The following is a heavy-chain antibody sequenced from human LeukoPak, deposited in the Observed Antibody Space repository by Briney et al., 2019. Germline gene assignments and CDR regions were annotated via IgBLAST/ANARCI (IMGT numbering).Heavy chain of an antibody. V-gene: IGHV3-30-3*01. D-gene: IGHD3-22*01. Sequence: GGSLRLSCAASGFTFSSYAMHWVRQAPGKGLEWVAVISYDGSNKYYADSVKGRFTISRDNSKNTLYLQMSSLRAEDTAVYYCARDRPYYDSSGPIDYWGQGTLVTVSS. J-gene: IGHJ4*02. CDR2: ISYDGSNK. CDR1: GFTFSSYA. CDR3: ARDRPYYDSSGPIDY.